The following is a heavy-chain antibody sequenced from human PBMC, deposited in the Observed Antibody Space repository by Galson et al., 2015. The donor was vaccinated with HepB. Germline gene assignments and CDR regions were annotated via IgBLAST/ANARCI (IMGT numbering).Heavy chain of an antibody. V-gene: IGHV3-23*01. CDR2: ISGSGGST. Sequence: SLRLSCAASGFTFSSYAMSWVRQAPGKGLEWVSAISGSGGSTYYADSVKGRFTISRDNSKNTLYLQMNSLRAEDTAVYYCAKDPEGVGATPTNPNFDYWGQGTLVTVSS. D-gene: IGHD1-26*01. J-gene: IGHJ4*02. CDR1: GFTFSSYA. CDR3: AKDPEGVGATPTNPNFDY.